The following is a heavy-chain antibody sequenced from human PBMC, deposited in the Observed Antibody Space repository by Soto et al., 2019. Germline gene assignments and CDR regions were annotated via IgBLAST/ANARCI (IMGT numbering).Heavy chain of an antibody. J-gene: IGHJ4*02. V-gene: IGHV3-33*01. D-gene: IGHD3-3*01. CDR2: IWYDGSNK. CDR3: AREGGYDFWSAYDFDY. Sequence: QVQLVESGGGVVQPGRSLRLSCAASGFTFSSYGMHWVRQAPGKGLEWVAVIWYDGSNKYYADSVKGRFTISRDNSNNTRYLQMNRLRAEGTAVYYCAREGGYDFWSAYDFDYWGEGTLVNVSS. CDR1: GFTFSSYG.